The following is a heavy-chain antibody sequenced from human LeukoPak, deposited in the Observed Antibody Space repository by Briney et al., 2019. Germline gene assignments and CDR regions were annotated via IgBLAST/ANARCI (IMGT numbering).Heavy chain of an antibody. CDR1: GGTFSSYA. D-gene: IGHD6-13*01. J-gene: IGHJ4*02. Sequence: ASVKVSCKASGGTFSSYAISWVRQAPGQGLEWMGGIIPIFGTANYAQKFQGRVTITADKSTSTAYMELSSLRSEDTAVYYCARLTVAAAVNHFDYWGQGTLVTVSS. CDR2: IIPIFGTA. CDR3: ARLTVAAAVNHFDY. V-gene: IGHV1-69*06.